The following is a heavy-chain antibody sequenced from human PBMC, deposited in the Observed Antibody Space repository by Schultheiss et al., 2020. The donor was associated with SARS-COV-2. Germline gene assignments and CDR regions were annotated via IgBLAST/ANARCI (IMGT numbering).Heavy chain of an antibody. CDR2: IDWDDDK. CDR1: GFSLSTSGMC. CDR3: ARRPGFSSGDPGGMDV. J-gene: IGHJ6*02. V-gene: IGHV2-5*08. D-gene: IGHD6-25*01. Sequence: SGPTLVKPTQTLTLTCTFSGFSLSTSGMCVSWIRQPPGKALEWLARIDWDDDKRYSPSLKSRLTITKDTSKNQVVLTMTNMDPVDTATYYCARRPGFSSGDPGGMDVWGQGATVTVAS.